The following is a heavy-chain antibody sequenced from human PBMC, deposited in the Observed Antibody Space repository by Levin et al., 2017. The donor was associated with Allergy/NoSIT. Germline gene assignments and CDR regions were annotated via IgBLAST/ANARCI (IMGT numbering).Heavy chain of an antibody. J-gene: IGHJ6*02. CDR2: MNPNSGNT. D-gene: IGHD3-3*01. CDR3: ARGALWSGYYIGGYYYGMDG. V-gene: IGHV1-8*01. Sequence: ASVKVSCKASGYTFTSYDINWVRQATGQGLEWMGWMNPNSGNTGYAQKFQGRVTMTRNTSISTAYMELSSLRSEDTAVYYCARGALWSGYYIGGYYYGMDGWGQGTTVTVSS. CDR1: GYTFTSYD.